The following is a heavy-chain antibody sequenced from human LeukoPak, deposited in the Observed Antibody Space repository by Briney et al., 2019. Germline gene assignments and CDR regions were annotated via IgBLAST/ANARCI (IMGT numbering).Heavy chain of an antibody. CDR1: GFTFSSYG. Sequence: GSLRLSCAASGFTFSSYGMHWVRQAPGKGLEWVAVISYDGSNKYYADSVKGRFTISRDNSKDTLYLQMNSLRAEDTAVYYCAKVGLGYFDYWGQGTLVTVSS. J-gene: IGHJ4*02. D-gene: IGHD6-19*01. CDR3: AKVGLGYFDY. CDR2: ISYDGSNK. V-gene: IGHV3-30*18.